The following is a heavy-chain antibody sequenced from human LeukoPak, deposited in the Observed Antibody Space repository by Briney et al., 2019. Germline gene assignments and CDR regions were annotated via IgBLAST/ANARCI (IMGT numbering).Heavy chain of an antibody. D-gene: IGHD2-15*01. Sequence: PSETLSPTCAVYGGSSSGYYWSWIRQPPGKGLEWIGEINHSGSTNYNPSLKSRVTISVDTSKNQFSLKLSSVTAADTAVYYCARAALGYCSGGSCRNDAFDIWGQGTMVTVSS. CDR2: INHSGST. J-gene: IGHJ3*02. V-gene: IGHV4-34*01. CDR1: GGSSSGYY. CDR3: ARAALGYCSGGSCRNDAFDI.